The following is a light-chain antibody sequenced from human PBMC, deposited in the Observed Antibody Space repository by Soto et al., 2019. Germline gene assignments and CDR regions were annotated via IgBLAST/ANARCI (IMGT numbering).Light chain of an antibody. CDR2: EVN. V-gene: IGLV2-14*01. J-gene: IGLJ2*01. Sequence: QSALTQPASVSGSPGQSITLSCTGTSSDVGGYNYVSWYQQHPGKAPKLMISEVNNRPSGVSNRFSGSKSGNTASLTISGLQAEDEAEYYCSSYTSSSTPVVFGGGTQLTVL. CDR1: SSDVGGYNY. CDR3: SSYTSSSTPVV.